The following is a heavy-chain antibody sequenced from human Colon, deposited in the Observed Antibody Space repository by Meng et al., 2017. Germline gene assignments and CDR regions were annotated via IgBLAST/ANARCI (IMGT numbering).Heavy chain of an antibody. CDR3: GRDQGRELINH. D-gene: IGHD1-7*01. V-gene: IGHV4-4*02. Sequence: LHEPAPGLVKPSGTLSLTCTVSGDSISSDIWWSWVRQPPGKGLEWIGEVYHRGDTNYNPSLKSRVDISVDKSKNQFYLSLFSVTAADTAVYYCGRDQGRELINHWGQGTLVTVPS. CDR2: VYHRGDT. CDR1: GDSISSDIW. J-gene: IGHJ4*02.